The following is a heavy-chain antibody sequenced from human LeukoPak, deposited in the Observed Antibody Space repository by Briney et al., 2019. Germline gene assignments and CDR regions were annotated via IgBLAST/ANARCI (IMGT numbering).Heavy chain of an antibody. CDR2: ISYDGSNK. CDR3: AKGQIYSGYDLHYFDY. J-gene: IGHJ4*02. Sequence: PGRSLLLSCAASGFSFSSYSMHWVRQAPGKGLEWVAVISYDGSNKYYADSVKGRFTISRDNSKNTLYLQINSLRAEDTAVCYCAKGQIYSGYDLHYFDYWGQGTLVTVSS. CDR1: GFSFSSYS. D-gene: IGHD5-12*01. V-gene: IGHV3-30*18.